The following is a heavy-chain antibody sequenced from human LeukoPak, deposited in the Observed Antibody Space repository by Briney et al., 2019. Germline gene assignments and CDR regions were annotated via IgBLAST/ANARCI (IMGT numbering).Heavy chain of an antibody. CDR2: IYYSGST. CDR1: GGSISSGGYY. J-gene: IGHJ4*02. V-gene: IGHV4-31*03. D-gene: IGHD6-19*01. CDR3: ARFTSVATIRQPGRYYFDY. Sequence: SQTLSLTCTVSGGSISSGGYYWSWIRQHPGTGLEWIGYIYYSGSTYYNPSLKSRVSISVDTSKNQLSLKLSSVTAADTAVYFCARFTSVATIRQPGRYYFDYWGQGTLVTVSS.